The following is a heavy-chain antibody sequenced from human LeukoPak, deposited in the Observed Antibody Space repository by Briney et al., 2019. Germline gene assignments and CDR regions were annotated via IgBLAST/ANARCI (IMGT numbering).Heavy chain of an antibody. J-gene: IGHJ4*02. D-gene: IGHD6-19*01. CDR3: ASVARLLAD. CDR2: ISQSGTDV. CDR1: GFTFTDYY. V-gene: IGHV3-11*01. Sequence: TGGSLRLSCAASGFTFTDYYMNWIRQAPGKGLEYIAYISQSGTDVSYADSVKGRFTVSRGNAKNSVFLQMNSLTAEDTAVYYCASVARLLADWGQGTLVTVSS.